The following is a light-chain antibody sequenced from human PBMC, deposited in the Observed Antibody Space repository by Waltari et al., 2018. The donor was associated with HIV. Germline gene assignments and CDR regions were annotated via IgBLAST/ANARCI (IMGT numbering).Light chain of an antibody. CDR1: SSTIGAGHD. V-gene: IGLV1-40*01. Sequence: QSVLTQPPSVSGAPGPRVTISCTGSSSTIGAGHDVHWYLQLPGTAPHLLIYGNSNRPSGVPDRYSGSKSGTSASLAITGLQAEDEADYYCQSYDSSLSGVVFGGGTKLTVL. CDR3: QSYDSSLSGVV. CDR2: GNS. J-gene: IGLJ2*01.